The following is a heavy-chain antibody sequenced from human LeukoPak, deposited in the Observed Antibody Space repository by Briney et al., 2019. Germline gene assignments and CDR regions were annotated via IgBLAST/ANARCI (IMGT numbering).Heavy chain of an antibody. J-gene: IGHJ4*02. CDR2: IYYSGST. V-gene: IGHV4-39*01. D-gene: IGHD6-19*01. CDR3: ARLRYSSGWLSTRVFDY. Sequence: PSETLSLTCTVSGGSISSSSYYWGWIRQPPGKGLEWIGSIYYSGSTYYNPSLKSRVTISVDTSKNQFSLKLSSVTAADTAVYYCARLRYSSGWLSTRVFDYWGQGTLVTVSS. CDR1: GGSISSSSYY.